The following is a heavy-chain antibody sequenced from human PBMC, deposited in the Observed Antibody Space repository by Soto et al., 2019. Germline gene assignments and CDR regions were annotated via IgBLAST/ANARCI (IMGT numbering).Heavy chain of an antibody. V-gene: IGHV4-59*12. CDR1: GVSISSYY. Sequence: PSETLSLTCTVSGVSISSYYWSWIRQPPGKGLEWIGYIYYSGSTYYNPSLKTRVIISVGTSKNQFSLRLNSVTAADTAVYYCARASNNGWVSPFDPWGK. J-gene: IGHJ5*02. D-gene: IGHD6-19*01. CDR2: IYYSGST. CDR3: ARASNNGWVSPFDP.